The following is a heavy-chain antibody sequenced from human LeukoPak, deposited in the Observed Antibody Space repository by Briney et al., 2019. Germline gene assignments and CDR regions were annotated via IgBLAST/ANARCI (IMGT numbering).Heavy chain of an antibody. CDR1: GFTFGDYT. CDR2: ISLDGGRT. CDR3: ARAADGSGSPPDY. J-gene: IGHJ4*02. Sequence: GGSLRLSCAASGFTFGDYTMHWVRQAPGKGLEWVSLISLDGGRTSYADSVRGRFTISRDNNRNSLYLQMNSLRNEDTALYYCARAADGSGSPPDYWGQGTLVTVSS. V-gene: IGHV3-43*01. D-gene: IGHD3-10*01.